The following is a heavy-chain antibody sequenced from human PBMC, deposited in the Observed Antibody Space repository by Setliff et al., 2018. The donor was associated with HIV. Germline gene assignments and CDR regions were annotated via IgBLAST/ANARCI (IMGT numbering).Heavy chain of an antibody. V-gene: IGHV4-4*07. CDR3: ARDLPELTGRSFDP. CDR1: GGSISGYY. D-gene: IGHD7-27*01. Sequence: SETLSLTCIVSGGSISGYYWSWIWQPAEKGLEWIGRIYSSGSINYNPSLKSRVTMSVDTSKNQFSLKLTSVTAADTAVYYCARDLPELTGRSFDPWGQGMLVTVSS. CDR2: IYSSGSI. J-gene: IGHJ5*02.